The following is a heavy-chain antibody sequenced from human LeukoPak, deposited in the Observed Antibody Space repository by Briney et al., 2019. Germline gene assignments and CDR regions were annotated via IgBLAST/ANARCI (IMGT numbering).Heavy chain of an antibody. Sequence: ASVKVSCKASGCTFTGYYMHWVRQAPGQGLEWMGWINPNSGGTNYAQKFQGRVTMTRDTSISTAYMELSRLRSDDTAVYYCARVKAATLTLLGYWGQGTLVTVSS. CDR1: GCTFTGYY. CDR3: ARVKAATLTLLGY. V-gene: IGHV1-2*02. D-gene: IGHD2-15*01. CDR2: INPNSGGT. J-gene: IGHJ4*02.